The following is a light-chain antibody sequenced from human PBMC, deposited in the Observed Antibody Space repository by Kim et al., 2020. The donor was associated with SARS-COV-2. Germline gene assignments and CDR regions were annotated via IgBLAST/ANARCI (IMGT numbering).Light chain of an antibody. CDR1: QSISSY. V-gene: IGKV1-39*01. CDR3: QQSYNTPQT. J-gene: IGKJ1*01. CDR2: AAS. Sequence: ASVGDRVTMTCRASQSISSYLNWYQQKPGKAPKLLIYAASRLQSGVPSRFSGSGSGTDFTLTISSLQPEDFATYYCQQSYNTPQTFGQGTKVDIK.